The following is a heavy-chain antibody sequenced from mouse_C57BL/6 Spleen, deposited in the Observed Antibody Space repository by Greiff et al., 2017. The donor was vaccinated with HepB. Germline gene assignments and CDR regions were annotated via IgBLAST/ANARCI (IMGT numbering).Heavy chain of an antibody. Sequence: QVQLQQSGAELVKPGASVKISCKASGYAFSSYWMNWVKQRPGKGLEWIGQIYPGDGDTNYNGKFKGKATLTADKSSSTAYMQLSSLTSEDSAVYFCARGAPAQFWFAYWGQGTLVTVSA. CDR2: IYPGDGDT. CDR3: ARGAPAQFWFAY. CDR1: GYAFSSYW. V-gene: IGHV1-80*01. D-gene: IGHD3-2*02. J-gene: IGHJ3*01.